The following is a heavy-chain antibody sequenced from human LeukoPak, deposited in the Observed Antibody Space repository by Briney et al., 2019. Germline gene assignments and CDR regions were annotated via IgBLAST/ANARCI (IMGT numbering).Heavy chain of an antibody. CDR3: VRGYSFGPYGMDV. J-gene: IGHJ6*02. D-gene: IGHD2-15*01. Sequence: GRSLRLSCAASGSTFSRYDMHWVRQAPGKGPQYVSAISSNGIYTYYANSVKGRFTISRDNSKNTLYLQMGSLRAEDTAVYFCVRGYSFGPYGMDVWGQGTTVTVSS. CDR2: ISSNGIYT. V-gene: IGHV3-64*01. CDR1: GSTFSRYD.